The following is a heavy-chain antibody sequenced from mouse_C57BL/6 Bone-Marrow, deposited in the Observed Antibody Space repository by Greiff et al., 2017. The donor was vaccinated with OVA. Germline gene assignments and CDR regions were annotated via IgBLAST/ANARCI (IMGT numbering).Heavy chain of an antibody. CDR1: GYTFTSYW. Sequence: QVQLQQPGAELVKPGASVKLSCKASGYTFTSYWMHWVKQRPGRGLGWIGRIDPNSGGTKYNEKFKSKATLTVDKPSSTAYMQLSSLTSEDSAVYYCASPPIYYDYDGGLYYAMDYWGQGTSVTVSS. D-gene: IGHD2-4*01. CDR2: IDPNSGGT. CDR3: ASPPIYYDYDGGLYYAMDY. J-gene: IGHJ4*01. V-gene: IGHV1-72*01.